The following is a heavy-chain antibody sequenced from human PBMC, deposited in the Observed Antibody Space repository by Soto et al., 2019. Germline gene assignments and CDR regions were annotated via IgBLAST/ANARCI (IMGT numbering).Heavy chain of an antibody. Sequence: GESLKISCKGSGYSFTSYWIGWGLQMPWKGLEWMGVIYIGDSDTRYSPSFQGQVTISADKSISTAYLQWSSLKASDTAMYYCARGYCRICFCNSYTGYYIDPWGQGTLVPVSS. J-gene: IGHJ5*02. CDR3: ARGYCRICFCNSYTGYYIDP. CDR1: GYSFTSYW. D-gene: IGHD2-15*01. CDR2: IYIGDSDT. V-gene: IGHV5-51*01.